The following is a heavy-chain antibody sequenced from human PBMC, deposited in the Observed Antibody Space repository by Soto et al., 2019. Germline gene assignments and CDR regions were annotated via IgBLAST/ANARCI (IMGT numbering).Heavy chain of an antibody. CDR3: ARDRLDVVVPAAILAY. Sequence: GGSLRLSCAASGFTFSSYAMHWVRQAPGKGLEWVAVISYDGSNKYYADSVKGRFTISRDNSKNTLYLQMNSLRVEDTAPYYCARDRLDVVVPAAILAYWGQGTLVTASS. V-gene: IGHV3-30-3*01. J-gene: IGHJ4*02. CDR2: ISYDGSNK. CDR1: GFTFSSYA. D-gene: IGHD2-2*02.